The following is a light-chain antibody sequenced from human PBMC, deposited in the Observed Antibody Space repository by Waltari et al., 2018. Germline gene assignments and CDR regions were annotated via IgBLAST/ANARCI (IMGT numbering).Light chain of an antibody. V-gene: IGKV1-5*03. CDR1: QNINSW. Sequence: DIQMTQSPSTLSASLGDRVTITCRASQNINSWLAWYQQKPGKAPKLLIYKASSLEGGVPSRFSGSVSGTEFTLTITSLQPDDFATYFCQHYNNYSPWTFGQGTKVEVK. CDR2: KAS. J-gene: IGKJ1*01. CDR3: QHYNNYSPWT.